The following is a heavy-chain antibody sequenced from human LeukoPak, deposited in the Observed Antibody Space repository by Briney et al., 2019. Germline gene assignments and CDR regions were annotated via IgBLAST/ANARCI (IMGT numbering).Heavy chain of an antibody. CDR3: AKDSGDYDILTGYSY. CDR1: GFTFSSYG. D-gene: IGHD3-9*01. V-gene: IGHV3-30*02. Sequence: GGSLRLSCAASGFTFSSYGMHWVRQAPGKGLEWVAFIRYDGSNKYYADSVKGRFTISRDNSKNTLYLQMNSLRAEDTAVYYCAKDSGDYDILTGYSYWGQGTLVTVSS. CDR2: IRYDGSNK. J-gene: IGHJ4*02.